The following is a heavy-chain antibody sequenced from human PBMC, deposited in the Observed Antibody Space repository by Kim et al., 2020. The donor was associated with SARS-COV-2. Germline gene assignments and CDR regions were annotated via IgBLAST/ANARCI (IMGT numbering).Heavy chain of an antibody. CDR1: GFTFDDYA. D-gene: IGHD4-17*01. V-gene: IGHV3-9*01. Sequence: GGSLRLSCAASGFTFDDYAMHWVRQAPGKGLEWVSGISWNSGSIGYADSVKGRFTISRDNAKNSLYLQMNSLRAEDTALYYCAKGQGGYGDYVGPVGDYWGQGTLVTVSS. J-gene: IGHJ4*02. CDR2: ISWNSGSI. CDR3: AKGQGGYGDYVGPVGDY.